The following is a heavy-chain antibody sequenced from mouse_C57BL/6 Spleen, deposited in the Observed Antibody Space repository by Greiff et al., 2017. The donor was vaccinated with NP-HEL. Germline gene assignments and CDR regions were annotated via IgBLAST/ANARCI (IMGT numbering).Heavy chain of an antibody. J-gene: IGHJ2*01. Sequence: VQLQQSGAELVKPGASVKMSCKASGYTFTSYTMHWVKQRPGQGLEWIGYINPSSGYTTYNQKFKDKATLTADKSSSTAYMQLSSLTSEDSAVYYWARKSTRASYWGQGTTLTVSS. CDR2: INPSSGYT. D-gene: IGHD3-1*01. CDR3: ARKSTRASY. V-gene: IGHV1-4*01. CDR1: GYTFTSYT.